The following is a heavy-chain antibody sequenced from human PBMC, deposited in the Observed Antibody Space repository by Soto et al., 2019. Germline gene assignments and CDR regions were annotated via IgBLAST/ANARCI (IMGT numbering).Heavy chain of an antibody. CDR1: GFTLTRYS. Sequence: XGSLILSCAASGFTLTRYSMNWVRQAPGKGLEWVSSIISTTNYIYYGDSMKGRFTTSRDNAKNSLYLEMNSLRAEDTAVYYCARESEDLTSNFDYWGQGTLVTVSS. J-gene: IGHJ4*02. CDR3: ARESEDLTSNFDY. CDR2: IISTTNYI. V-gene: IGHV3-21*06.